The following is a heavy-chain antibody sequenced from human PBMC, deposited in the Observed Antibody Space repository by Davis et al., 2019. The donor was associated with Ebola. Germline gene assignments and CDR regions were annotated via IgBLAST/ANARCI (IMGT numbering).Heavy chain of an antibody. Sequence: PSETLSLTCAVYGGSFSGYYWSWIRQPPGKGLEWIGEINHSGSTNYNPSLKSRVTISLDTSKKQFSLKLSSVTAADTAVYYCARGRGAVAGYFDYWGQGTLVTVSS. V-gene: IGHV4-34*01. CDR3: ARGRGAVAGYFDY. CDR2: INHSGST. D-gene: IGHD6-19*01. J-gene: IGHJ4*02. CDR1: GGSFSGYY.